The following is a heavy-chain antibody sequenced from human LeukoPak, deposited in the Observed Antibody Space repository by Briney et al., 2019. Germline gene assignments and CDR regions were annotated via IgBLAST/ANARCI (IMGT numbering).Heavy chain of an antibody. CDR3: ARVTGYSEGYHYYKDV. Sequence: SETLSLTCTVSGGSISSYYWSWIRQPPGKGLEWIGSIHHSGSTYDNLSLKSRVTMSVDTSKSQFSLSLSSVTAADTAAYYCARVTGYSEGYHYYKDVWGKGTTVTVSS. CDR1: GGSISSYY. CDR2: IHHSGST. V-gene: IGHV4-59*04. J-gene: IGHJ6*03. D-gene: IGHD5-18*01.